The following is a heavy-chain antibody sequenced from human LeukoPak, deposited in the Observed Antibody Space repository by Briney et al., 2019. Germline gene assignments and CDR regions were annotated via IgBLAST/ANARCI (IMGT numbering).Heavy chain of an antibody. D-gene: IGHD3-10*01. Sequence: GGSRRLSCSASGFTFNNYAMSWVRQAPGKGLEWVSIISNSGGTISYVDSVKGRFTISRDNSKNTLYLQMNSLRAEDTAVYYCAKSLGGSGSYYRAAFDIWGQETMVTVSS. CDR2: ISNSGGTI. CDR3: AKSLGGSGSYYRAAFDI. CDR1: GFTFNNYA. J-gene: IGHJ3*02. V-gene: IGHV3-23*01.